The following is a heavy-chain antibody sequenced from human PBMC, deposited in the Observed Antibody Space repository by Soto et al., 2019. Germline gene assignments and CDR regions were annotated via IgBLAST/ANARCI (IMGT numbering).Heavy chain of an antibody. D-gene: IGHD3-3*01. Sequence: GGSLRLSCAASGFTFSSYSMNWVRQAPGKGLEWVSSISSSSSYIYYADSVKGRFTISRDNAKNSLYLQMNSLRAEDTAVYYCARDLYLGGAIFGVVHYYYMDVWGKGTTVTVSS. CDR2: ISSSSSYI. CDR3: ARDLYLGGAIFGVVHYYYMDV. CDR1: GFTFSSYS. V-gene: IGHV3-21*01. J-gene: IGHJ6*03.